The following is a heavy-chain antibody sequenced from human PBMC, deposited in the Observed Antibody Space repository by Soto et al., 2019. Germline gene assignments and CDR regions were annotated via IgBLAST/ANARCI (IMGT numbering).Heavy chain of an antibody. Sequence: PSETLSLTCTVSGGSISSYYWSWIRQPPGKGLEWIGYIYYSGSTNYNPSLKSRVTISVDTSKNQFSLKLSSVTAADTAVYYCARHVYQKVATTDFDYWGQGTLVTVSS. CDR2: IYYSGST. CDR3: ARHVYQKVATTDFDY. D-gene: IGHD5-12*01. V-gene: IGHV4-59*08. J-gene: IGHJ4*02. CDR1: GGSISSYY.